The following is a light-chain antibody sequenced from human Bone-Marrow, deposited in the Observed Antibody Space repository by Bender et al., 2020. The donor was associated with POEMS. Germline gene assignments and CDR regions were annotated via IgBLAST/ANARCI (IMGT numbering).Light chain of an antibody. CDR1: SSDIGGSNF. CDR3: CSYRGSTTFV. J-gene: IGLJ3*02. V-gene: IGLV2-11*01. CDR2: EAT. Sequence: QSALTQPRSVSGSPGQSVTISCTGTSSDIGGSNFVSWYQQHPGKAPKLMIYEATERPSGVSTRFSGSKSGNTASLTISGLQAEDEADYYCCSYRGSTTFVFGEGTKLTVL.